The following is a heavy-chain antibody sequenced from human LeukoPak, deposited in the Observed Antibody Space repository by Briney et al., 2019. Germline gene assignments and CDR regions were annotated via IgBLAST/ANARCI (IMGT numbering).Heavy chain of an antibody. D-gene: IGHD3-16*02. V-gene: IGHV3-9*03. J-gene: IGHJ4*02. Sequence: SGGSLRLSCAASGFTFDDYAMHWLRQAPGKGLEWVSGISWNSGSIGYADSVKGRFTISRDNAKNSLYLQMNSLRAEDMALYYCAKDWGLRLGELSSTLFDYWGQGTLVTVSS. CDR1: GFTFDDYA. CDR3: AKDWGLRLGELSSTLFDY. CDR2: ISWNSGSI.